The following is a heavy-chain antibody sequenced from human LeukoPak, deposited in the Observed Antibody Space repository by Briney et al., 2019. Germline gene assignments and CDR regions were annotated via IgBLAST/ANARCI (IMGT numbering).Heavy chain of an antibody. CDR2: ISGSGGSP. CDR1: GFTFSSYA. J-gene: IGHJ6*03. Sequence: TGGSLRLSCAASGFTFSSYAMSWVRQAPGKGLEWVSVISGSGGSPYYADSVKGRFTISRDNSKNTLYLQMNSLRAEDTAVYYCAKGGYSYVNYYYYCMDVWGKGTTVTVSS. V-gene: IGHV3-23*01. CDR3: AKGGYSYVNYYYYCMDV. D-gene: IGHD5-18*01.